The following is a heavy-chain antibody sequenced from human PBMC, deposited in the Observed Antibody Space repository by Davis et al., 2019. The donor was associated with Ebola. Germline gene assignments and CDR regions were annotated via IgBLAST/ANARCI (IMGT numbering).Heavy chain of an antibody. Sequence: GGSLRLSCAASGFIFSSYSMNWVRQAPGKGLEWVSYISSSSSTIYYADSVKGRFTISRDNAKNSLYLQMNSLRDEDTAVYYCARRYKDYYGSGSYNAFDIWGQGTMVTVSS. J-gene: IGHJ3*02. D-gene: IGHD3-10*01. CDR3: ARRYKDYYGSGSYNAFDI. CDR1: GFIFSSYS. V-gene: IGHV3-48*02. CDR2: ISSSSSTI.